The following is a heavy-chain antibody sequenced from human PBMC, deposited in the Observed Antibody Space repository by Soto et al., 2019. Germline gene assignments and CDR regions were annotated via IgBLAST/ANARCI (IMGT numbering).Heavy chain of an antibody. J-gene: IGHJ6*03. D-gene: IGHD6-25*01. Sequence: SETLSLTCAVYGGSFSGYYWSWIRQPPGKGLEWIGEINHSGSTNYNPSLKSRVTISVATSKNQFSLKLSSVTAADTAVYYCARGRSSGIAANYYYHYYMDVWGKGTTVTVSS. CDR2: INHSGST. CDR1: GGSFSGYY. CDR3: ARGRSSGIAANYYYHYYMDV. V-gene: IGHV4-34*01.